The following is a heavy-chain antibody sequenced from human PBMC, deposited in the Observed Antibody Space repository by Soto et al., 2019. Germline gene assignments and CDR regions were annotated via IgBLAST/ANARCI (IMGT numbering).Heavy chain of an antibody. V-gene: IGHV4-59*12. D-gene: IGHD4-17*01. J-gene: IGHJ3*02. Sequence: SETLSLTCTVSGGSISSYYWSWIRQPPGKGLEWIGYIYYSGSTNYNPSLKSRVTISVDTSKNQFSLKLSSVTAADTAVYYCARMPLNGDYFSAFDIWGQGTMVTVSS. CDR3: ARMPLNGDYFSAFDI. CDR1: GGSISSYY. CDR2: IYYSGST.